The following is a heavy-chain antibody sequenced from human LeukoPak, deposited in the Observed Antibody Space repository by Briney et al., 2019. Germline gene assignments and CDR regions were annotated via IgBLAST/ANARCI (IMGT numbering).Heavy chain of an antibody. V-gene: IGHV3-21*01. Sequence: PGGSLRLSCAASGFTFSSYSMNWVRQAPGKGLEWVSSISSSSSYIYYADSVKGRFTISRDNAKNSLYLQMNSLRAEDTAVYYCARDPVVADYYYYYGMDVWGQGTTVTVSS. CDR3: ARDPVVADYYYYYGMDV. D-gene: IGHD2-15*01. J-gene: IGHJ6*02. CDR1: GFTFSSYS. CDR2: ISSSSSYI.